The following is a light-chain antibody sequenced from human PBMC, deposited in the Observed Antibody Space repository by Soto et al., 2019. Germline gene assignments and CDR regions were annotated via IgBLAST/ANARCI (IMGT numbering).Light chain of an antibody. CDR3: HQTYSAPRT. J-gene: IGKJ1*01. Sequence: DIQMTQSPSSLSAVVGDRVTNYCRASQSISSYLNWYQQKPGRAPQLLISAASSLQSGVPSRFSGSGSGTDFTLTISSLQPEDFATYYCHQTYSAPRTFGQGTKVEIK. CDR2: AAS. V-gene: IGKV1-39*01. CDR1: QSISSY.